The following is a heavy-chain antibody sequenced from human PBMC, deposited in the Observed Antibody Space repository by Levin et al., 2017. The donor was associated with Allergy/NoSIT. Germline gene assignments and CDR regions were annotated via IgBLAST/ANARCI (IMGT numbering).Heavy chain of an antibody. CDR3: ARDRAVIQLWAFDY. V-gene: IGHV3-30*04. J-gene: IGHJ4*02. D-gene: IGHD5-18*01. Sequence: GGSLRLSCAASGFTFSSYAMHWVRQAPGKGLEWVAVISYDGSNKYYADSVKGRFTISRDNSKNTLYLQMNSLRAEDTAVYYCARDRAVIQLWAFDYWGQGTLVTVSS. CDR1: GFTFSSYA. CDR2: ISYDGSNK.